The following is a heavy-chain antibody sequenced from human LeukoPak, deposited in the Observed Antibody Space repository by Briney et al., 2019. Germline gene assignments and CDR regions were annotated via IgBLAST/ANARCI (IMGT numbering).Heavy chain of an antibody. V-gene: IGHV4-4*02. Sequence: PSETLSLTCAVSGGSISSSNWWSWARQPPGKGLGWIGEINHSASTNYNPSLKSPVTISVDKSKNQFSLKLSSVTAADTAVYYCARGANFCGGGSCRNYYYYYMDVWGKGTTVTISS. CDR2: INHSAST. CDR1: GGSISSSNW. J-gene: IGHJ6*03. CDR3: ARGANFCGGGSCRNYYYYYMDV. D-gene: IGHD2-15*01.